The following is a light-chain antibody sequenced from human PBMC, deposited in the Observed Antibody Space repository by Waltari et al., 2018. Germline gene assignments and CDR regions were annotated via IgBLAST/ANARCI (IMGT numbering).Light chain of an antibody. CDR2: SAS. CDR3: QQGASVPPT. Sequence: DIQMTQSPSSVSASVGDRVTITCRASQSISSSLAWYQQKPGKAPTLLIYSASTLQTGVRSRVSGRGSGTDVCRTINGLQPEEFETYLCQQGASVPPTFGQGT. CDR1: QSISSS. J-gene: IGKJ1*01. V-gene: IGKV1-12*01.